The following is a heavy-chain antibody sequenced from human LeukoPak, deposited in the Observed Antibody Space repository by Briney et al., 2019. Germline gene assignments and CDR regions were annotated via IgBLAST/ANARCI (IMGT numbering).Heavy chain of an antibody. J-gene: IGHJ4*02. CDR2: ISYDGSNK. Sequence: GRSLRLSCAASGFAFSSYAMHWVRQAPGKGLEWVAVISYDGSNKYYADSVKGRFTISRDNSKNTLYLQMNSLRAEDTAVYYCAREKVIYGSGSYDYWGQGTLVTVSS. V-gene: IGHV3-30-3*01. D-gene: IGHD3-10*01. CDR1: GFAFSSYA. CDR3: AREKVIYGSGSYDY.